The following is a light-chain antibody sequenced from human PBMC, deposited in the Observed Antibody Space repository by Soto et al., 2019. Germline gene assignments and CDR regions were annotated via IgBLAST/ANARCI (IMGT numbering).Light chain of an antibody. CDR3: SSYSSTSTDV. Sequence: QSVLTQPPSASGSPGQSITISFTGTSSDGGNYNFVSWYQQHPGKAPKLMIYAVSNRPSGVSIRFSGSKSGNTASLTISGLQAEDEADYYCSSYSSTSTDVFGAGTKVTVL. V-gene: IGLV2-14*01. J-gene: IGLJ1*01. CDR2: AVS. CDR1: SSDGGNYNF.